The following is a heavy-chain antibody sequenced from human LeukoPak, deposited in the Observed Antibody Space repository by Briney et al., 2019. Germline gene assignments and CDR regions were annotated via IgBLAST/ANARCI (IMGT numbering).Heavy chain of an antibody. Sequence: ASVKVSCKASGYTFTDYYMHWVRQAPGQGLEWMGIINTSSGTTNYAQKVQGRVTMTRDTSTNTVYMELSSLRSEDTAIYYCARDSSSSAFDIWGQGTVVTVSS. CDR2: INTSSGTT. V-gene: IGHV1-46*01. J-gene: IGHJ3*02. D-gene: IGHD6-6*01. CDR3: ARDSSSSAFDI. CDR1: GYTFTDYY.